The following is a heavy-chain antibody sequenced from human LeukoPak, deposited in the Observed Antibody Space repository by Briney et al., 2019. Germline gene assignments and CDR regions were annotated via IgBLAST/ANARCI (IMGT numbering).Heavy chain of an antibody. CDR1: GGSISSSSYY. CDR3: ARPGYCSSTSCLGWFDP. CDR2: IYYSGST. V-gene: IGHV4-39*01. Sequence: SETLSLTRTVSGGSISSSSYYWGWIRHPPGKALEWIGSIYYSGSTYYNTSLKSRVTLSVDTFKNQFSLTLRSVTTADPAVYYCARPGYCSSTSCLGWFDPWGQGTLVTVSS. J-gene: IGHJ5*02. D-gene: IGHD2-2*01.